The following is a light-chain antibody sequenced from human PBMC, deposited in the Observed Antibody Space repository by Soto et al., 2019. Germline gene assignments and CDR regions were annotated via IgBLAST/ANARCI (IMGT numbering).Light chain of an antibody. CDR3: QSYDSSLSGYV. J-gene: IGLJ1*01. CDR1: SSNIGAGYD. CDR2: GNS. V-gene: IGLV1-40*01. Sequence: QSVLTQPPSVSGAPGQRVTISRTRSSSNIGAGYDVHWYQQLPGTAPKLLIYGNSNRPSGVPDRFSGSKSGTSACLAITGLQAEDEADYYCQSYDSSLSGYVFGTGTKVTVL.